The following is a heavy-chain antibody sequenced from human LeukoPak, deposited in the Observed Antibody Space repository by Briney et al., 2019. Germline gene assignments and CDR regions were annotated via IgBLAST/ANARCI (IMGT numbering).Heavy chain of an antibody. Sequence: ASVKVSCKASGYTFTGYYMYWVRQAPGQGLEWMGRINPNSGGTNYAQKFQGRVTMTRDKSISTAYMELSRLRSDDTAVYYCARDSFQFSSGWLNWGQGTLVTVSS. D-gene: IGHD6-19*01. CDR2: INPNSGGT. V-gene: IGHV1-2*06. J-gene: IGHJ4*02. CDR1: GYTFTGYY. CDR3: ARDSFQFSSGWLN.